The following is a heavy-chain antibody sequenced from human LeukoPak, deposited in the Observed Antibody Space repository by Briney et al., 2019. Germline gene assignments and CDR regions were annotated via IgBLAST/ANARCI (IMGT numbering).Heavy chain of an antibody. CDR1: GYTFTSYG. CDR2: ISAYNGDT. J-gene: IGHJ4*02. CDR3: ARQLRWDQYYFDY. D-gene: IGHD4-23*01. V-gene: IGHV1-18*01. Sequence: ASVKVSCKASGYTFTSYGISWVRQAPGQGLEWTGWISAYNGDTKYALNLQGRVTMTTDTSTSTAYMELRSLRSDDTAAYYCARQLRWDQYYFDYWGQGTLVTVSS.